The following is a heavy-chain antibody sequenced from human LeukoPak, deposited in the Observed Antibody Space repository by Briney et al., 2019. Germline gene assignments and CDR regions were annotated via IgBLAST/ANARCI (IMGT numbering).Heavy chain of an antibody. CDR2: IWYDGSNK. J-gene: IGHJ3*02. CDR3: TTDPTPAVLRFLDAFDI. Sequence: PGGSLRLSCAASGFTFSNFGMHWVRQAPGKGLEWVAVIWYDGSNKYHADSVKGRFTISRDNSKNTLYLQMNSLKTEDTAVYYCTTDPTPAVLRFLDAFDIWGQGTMVTVSS. V-gene: IGHV3-33*01. D-gene: IGHD3-3*01. CDR1: GFTFSNFG.